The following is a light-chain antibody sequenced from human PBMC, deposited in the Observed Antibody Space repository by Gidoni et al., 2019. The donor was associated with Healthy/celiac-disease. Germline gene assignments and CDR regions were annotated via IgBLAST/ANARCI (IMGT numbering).Light chain of an antibody. CDR3: QQNYNSWWT. Sequence: DIQITQSPSPLSASVGDRVTMTYRASPSIVSYLHWYQHKPGKPQKLLIYAAYNLHSGVPSRFSGSGSGTDFTLTISSMQPEDSVTYYCQQNYNSWWTFGQGTKVEIK. V-gene: IGKV1-39*01. CDR1: PSIVSY. CDR2: AAY. J-gene: IGKJ1*01.